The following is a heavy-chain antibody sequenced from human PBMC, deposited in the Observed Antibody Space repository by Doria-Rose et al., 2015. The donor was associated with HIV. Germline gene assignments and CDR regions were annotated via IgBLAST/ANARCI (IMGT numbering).Heavy chain of an antibody. J-gene: IGHJ4*02. D-gene: IGHD6-13*01. Sequence: QVTLKESGPVLVKPTETLTLTCTVSEVSLSSPGMGVSWIRQPPGKALEWLANIFSDDESYYKTSLKSRLTISRDASKSQVVLPMTDVDPVDTATYYCARIKSSRWYHKYYFDFWGQGTLVIVSA. CDR2: IFSDDES. V-gene: IGHV2-26*01. CDR1: EVSLSSPGMG. CDR3: ARIKSSRWYHKYYFDF.